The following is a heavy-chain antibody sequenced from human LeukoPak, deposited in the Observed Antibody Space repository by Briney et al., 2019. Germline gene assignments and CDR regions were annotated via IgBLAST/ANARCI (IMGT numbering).Heavy chain of an antibody. CDR2: ISWNSGSI. Sequence: PGGSLRLSCAASGFTFDDYAMHWVRQAPGKGLEWVSGISWNSGSIGYADSVKGRFTISRDNAKNSLYLQMNSLRAEDTASYYCAKGAALHYYYYMDVWGKGTTVTVSS. CDR1: GFTFDDYA. CDR3: AKGAALHYYYYMDV. V-gene: IGHV3-9*01. D-gene: IGHD2-2*02. J-gene: IGHJ6*03.